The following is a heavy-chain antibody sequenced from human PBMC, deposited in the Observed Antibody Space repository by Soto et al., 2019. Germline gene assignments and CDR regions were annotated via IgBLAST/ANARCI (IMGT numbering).Heavy chain of an antibody. Sequence: TVSAGMVRRGSYYGCWIRQPTGKGLEWIGYAYYPGSTNYNASLKSRVTISVDTSKNEFSLKSSFVTAADTAVYFCAMDVTGDASSPPYW. CDR3: AMDVTGDASSPPY. J-gene: IGHJ4*01. V-gene: IGHV4-61*01. CDR2: AYYPGST. CDR1: AGMVRRGSYY. D-gene: IGHD2-8*01.